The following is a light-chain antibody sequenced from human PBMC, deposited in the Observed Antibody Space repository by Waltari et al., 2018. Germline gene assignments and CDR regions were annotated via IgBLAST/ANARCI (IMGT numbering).Light chain of an antibody. CDR3: QHYNNYS. CDR1: QSIRSW. V-gene: IGKV1-5*01. CDR2: DAS. Sequence: DIQMTQSPSTWSASVGDRVTITCRASQSIRSWLAWYQQKPGKAPKVLIYDASTLERGVSSRFSGSGSGTEFPLTINGLQPDDFATYYCQHYNNYSFGQGTKVEIK. J-gene: IGKJ1*01.